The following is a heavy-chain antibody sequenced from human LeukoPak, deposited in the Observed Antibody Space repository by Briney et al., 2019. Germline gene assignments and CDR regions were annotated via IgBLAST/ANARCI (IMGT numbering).Heavy chain of an antibody. D-gene: IGHD1-26*01. V-gene: IGHV3-23*01. CDR1: GFSFSSFA. J-gene: IGHJ3*01. CDR2: IRSNGATA. Sequence: GGSLRLSCAASGFSFSSFAMTWVRQAPGNGLEWVSTIRSNGATAYNADSVKGRFTISRDNSKNTVYLQMNSLKTEDTAVYYCTRHGRGSLNVFDVWGQGTMVTVSS. CDR3: TRHGRGSLNVFDV.